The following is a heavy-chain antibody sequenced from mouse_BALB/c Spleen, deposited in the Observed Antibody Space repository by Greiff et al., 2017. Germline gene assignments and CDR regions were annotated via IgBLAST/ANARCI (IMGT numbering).Heavy chain of an antibody. CDR2: INPGSGGT. CDR3: ARGGYRYYFDY. D-gene: IGHD2-14*01. V-gene: IGHV1-54*01. J-gene: IGHJ2*01. CDR1: GYAFTNYL. Sequence: QVQLKESGAELVRPGTSVKVSCKASGYAFTNYLIEWVKQRPGQGLEWIGVINPGSGGTNYNEKFKGKATLTADKSSSTAYMQLSSLTSDDSAVYFCARGGYRYYFDYWGQGTTLTVSS.